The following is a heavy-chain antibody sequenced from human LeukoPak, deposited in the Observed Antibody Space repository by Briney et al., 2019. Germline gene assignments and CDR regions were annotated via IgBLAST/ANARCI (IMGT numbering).Heavy chain of an antibody. CDR2: IYYSGST. J-gene: IGHJ4*02. V-gene: IGHV4-59*01. D-gene: IGHD3-10*01. Sequence: PSETLSLTCTVSGGSISSYYWSWIRQPPGKRLEWIGYIYYSGSTNYNPSLKSRVTISVDTSKNQFSLKLSSVTAADTAVYYCASINYYGSGSYYLDYWGQGTLVTVSS. CDR3: ASINYYGSGSYYLDY. CDR1: GGSISSYY.